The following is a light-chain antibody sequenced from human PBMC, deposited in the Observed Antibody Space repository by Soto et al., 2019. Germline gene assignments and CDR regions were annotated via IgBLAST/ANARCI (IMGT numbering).Light chain of an antibody. CDR2: GAS. CDR1: QGISNN. V-gene: IGKV1-27*01. J-gene: IGKJ5*01. CDR3: QKYNSVPIT. Sequence: DIPMTQSPSSLSASVGDRVTITCRASQGISNNLAWYQQKPGKVPKLLIYGASTLQSGVPSRFSGSGSGTDFTLTISSLQPEDVATYYCQKYNSVPITFGQGTRLEIK.